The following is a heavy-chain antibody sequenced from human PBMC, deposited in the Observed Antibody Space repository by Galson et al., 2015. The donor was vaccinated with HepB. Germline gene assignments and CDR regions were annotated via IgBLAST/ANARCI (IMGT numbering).Heavy chain of an antibody. CDR3: ARDGCSSTSRYGGAHNFDY. CDR2: IYHSGST. D-gene: IGHD2-2*01. V-gene: IGHV4-38-2*02. J-gene: IGHJ4*02. CDR1: GYSISSGYY. Sequence: SLTCAVSGYSISSGYYWGWIRQPPGKGLEWIGSIYHSGSTYYNPSLKSRVTISVDTSKNQFSLKLSSVTAADTAVYYRARDGCSSTSRYGGAHNFDYWGQGTLVTVSS.